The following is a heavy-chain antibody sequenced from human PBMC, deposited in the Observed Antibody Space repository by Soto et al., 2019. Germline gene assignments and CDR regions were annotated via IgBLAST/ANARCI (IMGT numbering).Heavy chain of an antibody. CDR2: IYYSGST. Sequence: PSETLSLPCPVSGGSISTYYWRWIRQPPGKGLEWIGYIYYSGSTSYNPSLKSRVTISVDTSKNQFSLKLRSVTAADTAVYYCASDRSSGWDQGYGMDVWGQGATVTVSS. J-gene: IGHJ6*02. V-gene: IGHV4-59*01. D-gene: IGHD6-19*01. CDR1: GGSISTYY. CDR3: ASDRSSGWDQGYGMDV.